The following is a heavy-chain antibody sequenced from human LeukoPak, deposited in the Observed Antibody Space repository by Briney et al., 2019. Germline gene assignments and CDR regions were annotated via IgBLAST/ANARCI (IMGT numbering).Heavy chain of an antibody. J-gene: IGHJ3*02. CDR3: ARHQWYVFAI. D-gene: IGHD2-15*01. V-gene: IGHV3-7*01. CDR2: INQGGSDK. CDR1: GSSFSSHW. Sequence: GGSLRLSCAASGSSFSSHWMTWVRQAPGKGLEWVASINQGGSDKYYVDSVKGRFTISRDNAKNSLDLQMYSLRAEGTAVYYCARHQWYVFAIWGQGTVVTVSS.